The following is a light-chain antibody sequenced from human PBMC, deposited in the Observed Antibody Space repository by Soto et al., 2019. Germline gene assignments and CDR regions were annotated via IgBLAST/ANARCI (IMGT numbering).Light chain of an antibody. CDR2: LARSGSY. CDR3: ETWYSNAHKV. V-gene: IGLV4-60*02. J-gene: IGLJ3*02. Sequence: QPVLTQSSSASASLGSSVKLTCILSSGHSTYIIAWHQQQPGKAPRFLMTLARSGSYNRGSRVPDCFSGSSSGADRYLTISNVQFEDEGDYYCETWYSNAHKVFGGGTKVTVL. CDR1: SGHSTYI.